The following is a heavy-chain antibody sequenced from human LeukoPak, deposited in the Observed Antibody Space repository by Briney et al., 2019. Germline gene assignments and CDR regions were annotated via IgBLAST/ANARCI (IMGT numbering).Heavy chain of an antibody. Sequence: PSETLSLTCSVSGGSISSYYWSWIRQPPGKGLEWIGYIFYSGGTNYNPSLKSRVTISVDTSKNQFSLKLSSVTAADTAVYYCARDRAAVDSYYLDYWGQGTLVTVSS. CDR2: IFYSGGT. V-gene: IGHV4-59*01. CDR1: GGSISSYY. CDR3: ARDRAAVDSYYLDY. D-gene: IGHD3-10*01. J-gene: IGHJ4*02.